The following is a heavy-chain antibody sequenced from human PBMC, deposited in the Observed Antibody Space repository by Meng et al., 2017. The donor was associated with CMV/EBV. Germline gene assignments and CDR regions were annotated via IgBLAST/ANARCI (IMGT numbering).Heavy chain of an antibody. Sequence: ASVKVSCKASGYTFTSYGISWVRQAPGQGLEWMGIINPSGGSTSYAQKFQGRVTMTRDTSTSTVYMELSSLRSEDTAVYYCARDRRYCSSTSCYQPPYYYYYGMDVWGQGTTVTVSS. D-gene: IGHD2-2*01. CDR1: GYTFTSYG. CDR3: ARDRRYCSSTSCYQPPYYYYYGMDV. V-gene: IGHV1-46*01. J-gene: IGHJ6*02. CDR2: INPSGGST.